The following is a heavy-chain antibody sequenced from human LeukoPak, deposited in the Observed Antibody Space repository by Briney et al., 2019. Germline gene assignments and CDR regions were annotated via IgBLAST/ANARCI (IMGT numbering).Heavy chain of an antibody. J-gene: IGHJ3*02. CDR3: VRQNYYGSGSYYNTDDAFDI. CDR2: IYYSGST. D-gene: IGHD3-10*01. CDR1: GGSISSSSYY. V-gene: IGHV4-39*01. Sequence: PSETLSLTCTVSGGSISSSSYYWGWIRQPPGKGLEWIGSIYYSGSTYYNPSLKSRVTISVDTSKNQFSLKLSSVTAADTAVYYCVRQNYYGSGSYYNTDDAFDIWGQGTMVTVSS.